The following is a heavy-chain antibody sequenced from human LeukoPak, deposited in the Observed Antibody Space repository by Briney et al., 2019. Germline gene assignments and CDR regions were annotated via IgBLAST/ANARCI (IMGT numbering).Heavy chain of an antibody. J-gene: IGHJ6*03. CDR2: ISGSGGST. CDR1: GFTFSSYA. V-gene: IGHV3-23*01. Sequence: GGSLRLSCAASGFTFSSYAMSWVRQAPGKGLEWVSAISGSGGSTYYADSVKGRFTISRDNSKNTLYLQLNSLSADDTAVYYCARTTEGYAGGPGYSYYYYMDVWGKGTTVTISS. D-gene: IGHD5-12*01. CDR3: ARTTEGYAGGPGYSYYYYMDV.